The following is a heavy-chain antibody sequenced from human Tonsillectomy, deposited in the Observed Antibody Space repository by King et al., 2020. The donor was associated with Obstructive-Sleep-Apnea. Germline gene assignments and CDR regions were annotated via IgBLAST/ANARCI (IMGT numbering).Heavy chain of an antibody. Sequence: VQLVESGGGVVQPGRSLRLSCAASGFTFSSYAMHLVRQAPGKGPEWGAVISYDGSNKYYADSVKGRFTISRDNSKKTLYMQMNSLRAEDTAVYNCAGGGSCIGGSCYRVDASVYFYYGMDVWGQGTTVTVSS. CDR2: ISYDGSNK. J-gene: IGHJ6*02. D-gene: IGHD2-15*01. CDR3: AGGGSCIGGSCYRVDASVYFYYGMDV. V-gene: IGHV3-30*04. CDR1: GFTFSSYA.